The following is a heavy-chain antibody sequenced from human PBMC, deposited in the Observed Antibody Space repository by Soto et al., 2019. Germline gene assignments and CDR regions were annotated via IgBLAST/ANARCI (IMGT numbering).Heavy chain of an antibody. Sequence: GGSLRLSCEGSGFTFSEYAMTWVRQAPGKGLEWVSDISASGLNRFYAGSVRGRFTISKDNSRNTLYLQMNSLRAEDTAVYYCAIQPGVAVSAYYDYWGPGTLVTVSS. CDR1: GFTFSEYA. CDR2: ISASGLNR. CDR3: AIQPGVAVSAYYDY. V-gene: IGHV3-23*01. D-gene: IGHD6-19*01. J-gene: IGHJ4*02.